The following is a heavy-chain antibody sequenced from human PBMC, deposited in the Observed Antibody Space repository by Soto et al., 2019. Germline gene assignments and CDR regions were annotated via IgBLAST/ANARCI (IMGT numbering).Heavy chain of an antibody. V-gene: IGHV1-18*01. CDR1: GYTFTSYG. CDR2: ISAYNGNT. D-gene: IGHD6-19*01. J-gene: IGHJ4*02. Sequence: ASVKVSCKASGYTFTSYGISWVRQAPGQGLEWMGWISAYNGNTNYAQKLQGRVTMTTDTSTSTAYMELRSLRSDDTAVYYCARDDAIGYSSGWYFGSWGQGTLVTVPS. CDR3: ARDDAIGYSSGWYFGS.